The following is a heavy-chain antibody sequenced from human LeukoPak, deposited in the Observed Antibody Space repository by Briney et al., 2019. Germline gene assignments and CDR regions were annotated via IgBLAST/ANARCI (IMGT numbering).Heavy chain of an antibody. CDR3: EKDSHLDV. D-gene: IGHD2-15*01. Sequence: SETLSLTCTVSGGSISGTDLYWGWIRQLPGEGLEWIGNIHSSGNSFCNPSLKSRVTISVYTSKNQFSLKLSSVTAADTAVYYCEKDSHLDVWGQGTTVTVSS. J-gene: IGHJ6*02. CDR1: GGSISGTDLY. V-gene: IGHV4-39*01. CDR2: IHSSGNS.